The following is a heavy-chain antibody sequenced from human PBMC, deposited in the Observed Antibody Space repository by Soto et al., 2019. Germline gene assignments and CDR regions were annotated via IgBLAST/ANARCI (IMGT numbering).Heavy chain of an antibody. CDR2: ISTSGSNK. Sequence: QVQLVESGGGLVKPGGSLRLSCAASGFIFSDYYMSWIRQAPGKALEWVSYISTSGSNKYYADSVKGRFTISRDNAKNSLYLQTNSLRDEDTALYYCARVKECSSTSCYARDAFDIWGQGTMVTVSS. D-gene: IGHD2-2*01. CDR1: GFIFSDYY. J-gene: IGHJ3*02. V-gene: IGHV3-11*01. CDR3: ARVKECSSTSCYARDAFDI.